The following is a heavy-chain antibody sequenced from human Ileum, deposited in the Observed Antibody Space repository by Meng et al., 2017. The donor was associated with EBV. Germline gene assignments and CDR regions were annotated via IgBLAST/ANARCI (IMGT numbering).Heavy chain of an antibody. Sequence: QGLLQGCGPGVGKPSDTRPLPGAVSGYSISSPNCWGWIRQPPGKGLEWIGYISYIGSTSYNPSLKSRVTMSVATSKNQFSLNLNSVTAVGTAVYYCARNVPGTSAYYDWGQGTLVTVSS. V-gene: IGHV4-28*01. CDR2: ISYIGST. J-gene: IGHJ4*02. D-gene: IGHD3-22*01. CDR1: GYSISSPNC. CDR3: ARNVPGTSAYYD.